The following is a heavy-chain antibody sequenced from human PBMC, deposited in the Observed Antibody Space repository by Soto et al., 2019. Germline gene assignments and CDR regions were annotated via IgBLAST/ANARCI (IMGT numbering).Heavy chain of an antibody. Sequence: PSETLSLTCTVSGGSISSSDYYWSWIRQPPGKGLEWIGYIYYSGSTYYNPSLKSRVTISVDTSKNQFSLKLSSVTAADTAVYYCARGVGYCSSTSCYTYGMDVWGQGTTVTVS. CDR1: GGSISSSDYY. CDR2: IYYSGST. D-gene: IGHD2-2*02. V-gene: IGHV4-30-4*01. J-gene: IGHJ6*02. CDR3: ARGVGYCSSTSCYTYGMDV.